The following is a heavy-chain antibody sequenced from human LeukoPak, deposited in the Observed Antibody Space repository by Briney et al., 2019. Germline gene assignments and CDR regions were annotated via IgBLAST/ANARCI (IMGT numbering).Heavy chain of an antibody. CDR3: AREGYYGSGSPPSLYFDY. D-gene: IGHD3-10*01. J-gene: IGHJ4*02. CDR2: TSSDLNVK. CDR1: GFTFRNYV. Sequence: GGSLRLSCAASGFTFRNYVIHWVRQAPGKGLEWVAVTSSDLNVKLYADSVKGRFTTSRDNSRSTLYLQMNSLRPEDTAIYYCAREGYYGSGSPPSLYFDYWGQGTLVAVSS. V-gene: IGHV3-30-3*01.